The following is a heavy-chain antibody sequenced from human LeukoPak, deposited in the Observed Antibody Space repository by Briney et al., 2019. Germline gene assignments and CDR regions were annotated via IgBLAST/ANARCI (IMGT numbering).Heavy chain of an antibody. CDR1: GFTFSSYE. V-gene: IGHV3-48*03. D-gene: IGHD3-9*01. J-gene: IGHJ6*02. CDR2: ISSSGSTI. CDR3: AREYFDQGGYYYYGMDV. Sequence: PAGSLRLSCAASGFTFSSYEMNWVRQAPGKGLEWVSYISSSGSTIYYADSVKGRFTISRDNAKNSLYLQMNSLRAEDTAVYYCAREYFDQGGYYYYGMDVWGQGTTVTVSS.